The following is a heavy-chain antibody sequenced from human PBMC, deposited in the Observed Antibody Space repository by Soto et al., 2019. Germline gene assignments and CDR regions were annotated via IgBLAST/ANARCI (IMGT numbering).Heavy chain of an antibody. J-gene: IGHJ4*02. Sequence: VASLKVSCKTSEYVFTAYYIQWVRQAPGQGLEWMAIINPSDGTTSHAQPFRDRGTLTRDTSTSTAFLELSGLRSDDSAVFYCAITSSRPADYWGQGTLVTVSS. CDR3: AITSSRPADY. V-gene: IGHV1-46*01. D-gene: IGHD6-6*01. CDR1: EYVFTAYY. CDR2: INPSDGTT.